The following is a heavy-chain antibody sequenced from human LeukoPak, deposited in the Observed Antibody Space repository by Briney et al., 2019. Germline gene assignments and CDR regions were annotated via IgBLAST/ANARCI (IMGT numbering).Heavy chain of an antibody. CDR3: ARDHGGSHSDF. D-gene: IGHD1-26*01. V-gene: IGHV4-59*01. CDR2: IYSSGST. Sequence: SETLSLTCSVSGGSISSYYWSWIRQPPGKGLEWIGDIYSSGSTNYNPSLKSRVAMSIDTSKNQFSLKLSSVTAADTAVYYCARDHGGSHSDFWGQGTLVIVSS. J-gene: IGHJ4*02. CDR1: GGSISSYY.